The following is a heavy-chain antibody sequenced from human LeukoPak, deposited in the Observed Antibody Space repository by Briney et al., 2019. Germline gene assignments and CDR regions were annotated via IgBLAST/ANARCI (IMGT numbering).Heavy chain of an antibody. Sequence: SQTLSLTGTVSGGSISSGGYYWSWIRQHPGKGLEWIGYIYYSGSTYYNPSLKSRVTISVDTSKNQFSLKLSSVTAADTAVYYCARALQRAGSFWGSYRWVPHYFDYWGQGTLVTVSS. CDR1: GGSISSGGYY. J-gene: IGHJ4*02. CDR2: IYYSGST. V-gene: IGHV4-31*03. CDR3: ARALQRAGSFWGSYRWVPHYFDY. D-gene: IGHD3-16*02.